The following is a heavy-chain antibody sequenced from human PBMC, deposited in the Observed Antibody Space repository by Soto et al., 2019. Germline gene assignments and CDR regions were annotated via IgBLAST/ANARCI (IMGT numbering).Heavy chain of an antibody. CDR2: IYYSGST. CDR1: GGSISSSSYY. CDR3: AGGRSAGADY. J-gene: IGHJ4*02. Sequence: ETLSLTCTVSGGSISSSSYYWGWIRQPPGKGLEWIGSIYYSGSTYYNPSLKSRVTISVDTSKNQFSLKLSSVTAADTAVYYCAGGRSAGADYWGQGTLVTVSS. V-gene: IGHV4-39*01. D-gene: IGHD2-8*02.